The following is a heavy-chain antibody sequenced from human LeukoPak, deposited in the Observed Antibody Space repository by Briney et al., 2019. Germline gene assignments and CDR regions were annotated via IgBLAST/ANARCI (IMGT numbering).Heavy chain of an antibody. CDR3: ARDTPHSGSYRFDP. CDR2: IHSGGTT. D-gene: IGHD1-26*01. J-gene: IGHJ5*02. Sequence: GGSLRLSCAASGFTVSSNYMSWVRQAPGKGLEWVSVIHSGGTTYYADSVKGRFTISRDNSKNTLYLQMNSLRAEDTAVYYCARDTPHSGSYRFDPWGQGTLVTVSS. V-gene: IGHV3-53*05. CDR1: GFTVSSNY.